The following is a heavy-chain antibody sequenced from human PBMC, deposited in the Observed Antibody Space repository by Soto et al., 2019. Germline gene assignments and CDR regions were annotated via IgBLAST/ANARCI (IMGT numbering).Heavy chain of an antibody. D-gene: IGHD3-10*01. CDR1: GFTFSNYS. CDR2: INPGGSRT. J-gene: IGHJ4*02. Sequence: GGSLRLSCAASGFTFSNYSMHWVRQTPGKGLEWVSGINPGGSRTYYADSVRGRFTISRDNSKNTLYLQMNSLRAEDTAVYYCAKDLPGGFDYWGQGTLVTVSS. CDR3: AKDLPGGFDY. V-gene: IGHV3-23*01.